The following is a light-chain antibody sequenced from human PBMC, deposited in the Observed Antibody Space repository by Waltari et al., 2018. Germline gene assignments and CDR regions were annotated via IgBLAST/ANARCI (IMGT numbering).Light chain of an antibody. CDR1: SGPSRYA. Sequence: QLVLTQSPSASASLGALVKLTCTLSSGPSRYAIAWTPQQPEKGPRYLMKLNSDGSHSKGDGIPDRFSGSSSGAERYLTISSLQSEDEADYYCQTWGTGPWVFGGGTKLTVL. CDR3: QTWGTGPWV. V-gene: IGLV4-69*01. J-gene: IGLJ3*02. CDR2: LNSDGSH.